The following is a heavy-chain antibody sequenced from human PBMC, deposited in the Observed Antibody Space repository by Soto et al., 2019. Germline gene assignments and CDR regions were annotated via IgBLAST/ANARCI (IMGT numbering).Heavy chain of an antibody. V-gene: IGHV3-11*06. D-gene: IGHD6-13*01. J-gene: IGHJ4*02. Sequence: PGGSLRLSCAASGFTFSGYYMSWIRQAPGKGLEWVSYISSSSSYTNYADSVKGRFTISRDNAKNSLYLQMNSLRAEDTAVYYCARIGEGSSWYFGYWGQGTLVTVSS. CDR1: GFTFSGYY. CDR2: ISSSSSYT. CDR3: ARIGEGSSWYFGY.